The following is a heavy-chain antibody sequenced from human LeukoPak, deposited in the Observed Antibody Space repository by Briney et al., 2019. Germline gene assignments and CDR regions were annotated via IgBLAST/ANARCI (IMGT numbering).Heavy chain of an antibody. D-gene: IGHD1-26*01. Sequence: GGSLRLSCAASGFTFSSYAMHWVRQAPGKGLEWVAVISYDGRDKYYADSVKGRFTISRDNSKNTLYRQMNSLRAEDTAVYYCARGRSYLDYYYMDVWGKGATVTVSS. CDR2: ISYDGRDK. V-gene: IGHV3-30*01. CDR1: GFTFSSYA. CDR3: ARGRSYLDYYYMDV. J-gene: IGHJ6*03.